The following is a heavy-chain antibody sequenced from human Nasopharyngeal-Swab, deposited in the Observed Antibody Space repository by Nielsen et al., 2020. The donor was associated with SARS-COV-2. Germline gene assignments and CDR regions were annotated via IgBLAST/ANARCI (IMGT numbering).Heavy chain of an antibody. J-gene: IGHJ6*03. CDR1: GYTFTSYG. V-gene: IGHV1-18*04. CDR3: ASSSSGYSSSWYYYYYTDV. Sequence: ASVKVSCKASGYTFTSYGISWVRQAPGQGLEWMGWISAYNGNTNYAQKLQGRVTMTTDTSTSTAYMELRSLRSDDTAVYYCASSSSGYSSSWYYYYYTDVWGKGTTVTVSS. D-gene: IGHD6-13*01. CDR2: ISAYNGNT.